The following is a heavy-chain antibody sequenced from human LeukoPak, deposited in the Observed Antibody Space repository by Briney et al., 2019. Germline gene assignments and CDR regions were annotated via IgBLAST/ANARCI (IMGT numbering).Heavy chain of an antibody. Sequence: GGSLRLSCAASGFTFSNAWMSWVRQAPGKGLEWVGRIKSKTDGGTTDYAAPVKGRFTISRDDSKNTLYLQMNSLKTEDTAMYYCTTKRMVRGVINYYYYYMDVWGKGTTVTVSS. J-gene: IGHJ6*03. CDR2: IKSKTDGGTT. CDR3: TTKRMVRGVINYYYYYMDV. V-gene: IGHV3-15*01. CDR1: GFTFSNAW. D-gene: IGHD3-10*01.